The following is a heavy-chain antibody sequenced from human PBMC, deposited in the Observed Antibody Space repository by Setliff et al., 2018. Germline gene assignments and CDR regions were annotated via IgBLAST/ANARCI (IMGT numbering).Heavy chain of an antibody. CDR3: ARQPSSGAYYNPRPYYFDY. CDR2: IYYSGTT. Sequence: SETLSLTCSVSGGSIISSTYNWGWIRQPPGKGLEWIGSIYYSGTTYYNPSLESRITMSVDTSNNQFSLNLRSVTAADTAVYFCARQPSSGAYYNPRPYYFDYWGQGTLVTVSS. CDR1: GGSIISSTYN. V-gene: IGHV4-39*01. D-gene: IGHD3-10*01. J-gene: IGHJ4*02.